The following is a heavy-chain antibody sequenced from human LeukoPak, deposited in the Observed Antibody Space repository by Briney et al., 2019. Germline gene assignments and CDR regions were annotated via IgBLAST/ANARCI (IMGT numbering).Heavy chain of an antibody. Sequence: GESLKISCKGSGYSFISYWIGWVRQMPGKGLEWMGIIYPGDSDTRYSPSSQGQVTISADKSISTAYLQWSSLKASDTAMYYCARGYCSSTSCEDYWGQGTLATVSS. CDR2: IYPGDSDT. V-gene: IGHV5-51*01. D-gene: IGHD2-2*01. J-gene: IGHJ4*02. CDR1: GYSFISYW. CDR3: ARGYCSSTSCEDY.